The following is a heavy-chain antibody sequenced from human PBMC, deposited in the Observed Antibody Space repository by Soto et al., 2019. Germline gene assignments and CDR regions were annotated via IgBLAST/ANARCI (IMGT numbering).Heavy chain of an antibody. CDR2: ISAYNGNT. J-gene: IGHJ4*02. CDR1: GYTFTSYG. CDR3: ARTQTYYDFWSGYWPFDY. Sequence: ASVKVSCKASGYTFTSYGISWVRQAPGQGLEWMGWISAYNGNTNYAQKLQGRVTMTTDTSTSTDYMELRSLRSDDTAVYYCARTQTYYDFWSGYWPFDYWGQGTLVTVSS. V-gene: IGHV1-18*01. D-gene: IGHD3-3*01.